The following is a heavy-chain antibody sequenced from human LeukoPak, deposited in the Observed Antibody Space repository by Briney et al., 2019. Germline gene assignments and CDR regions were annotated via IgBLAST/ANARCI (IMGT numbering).Heavy chain of an antibody. CDR1: GGSFSGYY. V-gene: IGHV4-59*10. CDR3: ARTTEDDYVWGSYRYSYYFDY. J-gene: IGHJ4*02. Sequence: SETLSLTCAVYGGSFSGYYWSWIRQPAGKGLEWIGRIYTSGSTNYNPSLKSRVTMSVDTSKNQFSLKLSSVTAADTAVYYCARTTEDDYVWGSYRYSYYFDYWGQGTLVTVSS. CDR2: IYTSGST. D-gene: IGHD3-16*02.